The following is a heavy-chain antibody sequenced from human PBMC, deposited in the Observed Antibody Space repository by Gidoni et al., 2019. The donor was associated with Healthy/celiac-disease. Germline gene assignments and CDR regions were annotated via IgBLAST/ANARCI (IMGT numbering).Heavy chain of an antibody. CDR3: AKSEQQLVQDY. CDR1: GFTFSSYA. V-gene: IGHV3-23*01. J-gene: IGHJ4*02. D-gene: IGHD6-13*01. CDR2: ISGSGGST. Sequence: EVQLLASGGGLVQPGGSLRLSCAASGFTFSSYAMSWVRQAPRTGLEWVSAISGSGGSTYYADSVKGRFTISRDNSKNTLYLQVNSLRAEDTAVYYCAKSEQQLVQDYWGQGTLVTVSS.